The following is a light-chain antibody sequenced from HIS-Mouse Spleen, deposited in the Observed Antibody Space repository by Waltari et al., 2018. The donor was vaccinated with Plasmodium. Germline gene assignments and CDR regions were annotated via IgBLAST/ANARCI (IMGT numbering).Light chain of an antibody. Sequence: SYELTQPPSVSVSPGQTARITCSGDALPKKYAYWYQQKSGQAPVLVIYEDSKRPAGIAGGVSGSSSGTMATWTISGAQVEDEADYYCYSTDSSGNHRVFGGGTKLTVL. CDR1: ALPKKY. CDR3: YSTDSSGNHRV. J-gene: IGLJ3*02. V-gene: IGLV3-10*01. CDR2: EDS.